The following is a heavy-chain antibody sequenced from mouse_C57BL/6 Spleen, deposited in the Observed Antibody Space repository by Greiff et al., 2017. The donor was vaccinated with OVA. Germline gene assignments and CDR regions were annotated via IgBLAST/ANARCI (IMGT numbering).Heavy chain of an antibody. V-gene: IGHV1-72*01. CDR1: GYTFTSYW. J-gene: IGHJ4*01. Sequence: QVQLQQPGAELVKPGASVKLSCKASGYTFTSYWMHWVKQRPGRGLEWIGRIDPKSGGTKYNEKFKSKATLTVDKPSSTAYMQLSSLTSEDSAVYYCARWDYDRYYYAMDYWGQGTSVTFSS. D-gene: IGHD2-4*01. CDR3: ARWDYDRYYYAMDY. CDR2: IDPKSGGT.